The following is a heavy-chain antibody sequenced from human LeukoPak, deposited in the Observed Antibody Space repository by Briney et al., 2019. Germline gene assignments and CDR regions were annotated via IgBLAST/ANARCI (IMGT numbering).Heavy chain of an antibody. J-gene: IGHJ5*02. CDR3: ARVRVRYYGSGSEGWFDP. D-gene: IGHD3-10*01. CDR1: GYSIGSGYY. V-gene: IGHV4-4*07. CDR2: IYTSGST. Sequence: PSETLSLTCTVSGYSIGSGYYWSWIRQPAGKGLEWIGRIYTSGSTNYNPSLKSRVTMSVDTSKNQFSLKLSSVTAADTAVYYCARVRVRYYGSGSEGWFDPWGQGTLVTVSS.